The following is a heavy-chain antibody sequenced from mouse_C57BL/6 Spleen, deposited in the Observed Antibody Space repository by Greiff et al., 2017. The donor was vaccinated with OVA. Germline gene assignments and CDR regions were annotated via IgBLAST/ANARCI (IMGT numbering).Heavy chain of an antibody. D-gene: IGHD1-1*01. V-gene: IGHV14-2*01. CDR3: ARSKATVYGSPWFAY. CDR1: GFNIKDYY. J-gene: IGHJ3*01. CDR2: IDPEDGET. Sequence: EVQLQESGAELVKPGASVKLSCTASGFNIKDYYMHWVKQRTEQGLEWIGRIDPEDGETKYAPKFQGKATITADTSSNTAYLQLSSLTSEDTDVYYCARSKATVYGSPWFAYWGQGTLVTVSA.